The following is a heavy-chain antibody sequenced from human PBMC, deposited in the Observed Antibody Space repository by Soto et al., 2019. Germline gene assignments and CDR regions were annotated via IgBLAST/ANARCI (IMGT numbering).Heavy chain of an antibody. Sequence: KSSETLSLTCAVYGGSFSGYYWSWIRQPPGKGLEWIGEINHSGSTNYNPSLKSRVTISVDTSKNQFSLKLSSVTAADTAVYYCAISGDYDNYYYYGMDVWGQGTTVTVSS. D-gene: IGHD4-17*01. CDR3: AISGDYDNYYYYGMDV. CDR1: GGSFSGYY. V-gene: IGHV4-34*01. CDR2: INHSGST. J-gene: IGHJ6*02.